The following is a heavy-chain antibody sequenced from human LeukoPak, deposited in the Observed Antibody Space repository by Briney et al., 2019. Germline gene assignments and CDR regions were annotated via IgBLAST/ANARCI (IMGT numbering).Heavy chain of an antibody. Sequence: GGSLRPSCAASGFTFSSYAMSWVRQAPGKGLEWVSAISGGGGSTYYADSVKGRFTISRDNSKNTLYLQMNSLRAEDTAVYYCAAGYCSSTSCPSFGYWGQGTLVTVSS. CDR2: ISGGGGST. CDR1: GFTFSSYA. V-gene: IGHV3-23*01. CDR3: AAGYCSSTSCPSFGY. D-gene: IGHD2-2*01. J-gene: IGHJ4*02.